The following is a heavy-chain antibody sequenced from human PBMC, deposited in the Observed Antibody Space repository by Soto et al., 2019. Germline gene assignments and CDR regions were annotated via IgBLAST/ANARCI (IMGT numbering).Heavy chain of an antibody. Sequence: ASVKVSCKASGYTFTSYGISWVRQAPGQGLEWMGRISAYNGNTNYAQKLQGRVTMTTDTSTSTAYMELRSLRSDDTAVYYCARVSFAITGTYNYYYYYGMDVWGQGTTVTVSS. CDR1: GYTFTSYG. D-gene: IGHD1-20*01. CDR2: ISAYNGNT. V-gene: IGHV1-18*01. J-gene: IGHJ6*02. CDR3: ARVSFAITGTYNYYYYYGMDV.